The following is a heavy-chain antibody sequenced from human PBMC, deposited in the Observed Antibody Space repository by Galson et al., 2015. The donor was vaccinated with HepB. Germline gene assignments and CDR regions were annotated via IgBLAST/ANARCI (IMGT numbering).Heavy chain of an antibody. CDR3: ARDTHPQRRYFDY. Sequence: SVKVSCKASGGTFSSYAISWVRQAPGQGLEWMGGIIPIFGTANYAQKFQGRVTITADESTSTAYMELSSLRSEDTAVYYCARDTHPQRRYFDYWGQGTLVTVSS. CDR1: GGTFSSYA. CDR2: IIPIFGTA. V-gene: IGHV1-69*13. J-gene: IGHJ4*02.